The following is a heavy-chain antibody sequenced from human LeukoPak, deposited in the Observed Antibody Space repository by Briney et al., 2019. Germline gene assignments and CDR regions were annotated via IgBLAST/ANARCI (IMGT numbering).Heavy chain of an antibody. Sequence: SQTLSLTCAISGDSVSSNSAAWNWIRQSPSRGLEWLGSTYYRSKWYNDYAVSVKSRITINPDTSKNQFSLQLNSVTPEDTAVYYCAREESVFGVVSNWFDPWGQGTLVTVSS. CDR2: TYYRSKWYN. V-gene: IGHV6-1*01. D-gene: IGHD3-3*01. J-gene: IGHJ5*02. CDR3: AREESVFGVVSNWFDP. CDR1: GDSVSSNSAA.